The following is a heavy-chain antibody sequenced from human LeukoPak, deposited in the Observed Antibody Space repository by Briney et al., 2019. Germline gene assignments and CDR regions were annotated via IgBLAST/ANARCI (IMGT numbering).Heavy chain of an antibody. Sequence: PGGSLRLSCAASGFTFSSYEMNWVRQAPGKGLEWVSYISSSGSTIYYADSVKGRFTISRDNAKNSLYLQMNSLRAEDTAVYYCARMAGDYDILWNWFDPWGQGTLVTVSS. CDR2: ISSSGSTI. J-gene: IGHJ5*02. D-gene: IGHD3-9*01. CDR1: GFTFSSYE. V-gene: IGHV3-48*03. CDR3: ARMAGDYDILWNWFDP.